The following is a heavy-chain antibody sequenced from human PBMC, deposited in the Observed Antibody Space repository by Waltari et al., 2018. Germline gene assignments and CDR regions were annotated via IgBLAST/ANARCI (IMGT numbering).Heavy chain of an antibody. CDR2: INPNGGDT. Sequence: QVRLVQSGAEVKKPGASVKVSCKASGYTFTGYYMHWVRKAPGQGLGWMGRINPNGGDTSYAQKFRGRVTMTRDTSISTAYRELSRLRSDDTAVYYCAREGLQFPGDYWGQGTLVTVSS. J-gene: IGHJ4*02. CDR3: AREGLQFPGDY. D-gene: IGHD2-21*01. V-gene: IGHV1-2*06. CDR1: GYTFTGYY.